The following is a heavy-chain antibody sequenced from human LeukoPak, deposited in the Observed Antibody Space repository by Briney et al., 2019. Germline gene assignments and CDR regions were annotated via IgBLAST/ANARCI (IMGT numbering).Heavy chain of an antibody. CDR3: AKPVAASDAFDM. J-gene: IGHJ3*02. CDR1: GFTFSNYA. CDR2: ISASGGST. V-gene: IGHV3-23*01. D-gene: IGHD6-19*01. Sequence: GGSLRLSCAVSGFTFSNYAMNWVRQAPGKGLEWVSAISASGGSTYYADSVKGRLTISRDNSKNTVYLQMNSLRVEDTAVYYCAKPVAASDAFDMWGQGTMVTVSS.